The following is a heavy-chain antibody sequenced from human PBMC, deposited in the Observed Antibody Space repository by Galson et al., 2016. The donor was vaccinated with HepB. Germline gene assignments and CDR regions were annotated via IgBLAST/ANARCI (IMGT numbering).Heavy chain of an antibody. V-gene: IGHV1-18*04. CDR2: ISAYNGDT. D-gene: IGHD4-17*01. CDR3: ARSTTVTTDEIDY. Sequence: SVKVSCKASGYTFTTYNINWVRQAPGQGLEWMGWISAYNGDTNYAQKFQGRVTMTTDTSTNTAYMELRSLKSDDTAVYYCARSTTVTTDEIDYWGQGTLVTVSS. CDR1: GYTFTTYN. J-gene: IGHJ4*02.